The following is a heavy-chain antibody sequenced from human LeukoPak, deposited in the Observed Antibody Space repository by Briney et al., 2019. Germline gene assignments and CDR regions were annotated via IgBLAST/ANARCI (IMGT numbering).Heavy chain of an antibody. Sequence: PSETLSLTCTVSGGSISSSSYYWGWIRQPPGKGLEWIGRIYTSGSTNYNPSLKSRVTMSVDTSKNQFSLKLSSVTAADTAVYYCARGFIAARPMDYWGQGTLVTVSS. J-gene: IGHJ4*02. V-gene: IGHV4-61*05. CDR3: ARGFIAARPMDY. CDR2: IYTSGST. D-gene: IGHD6-6*01. CDR1: GGSISSSSYY.